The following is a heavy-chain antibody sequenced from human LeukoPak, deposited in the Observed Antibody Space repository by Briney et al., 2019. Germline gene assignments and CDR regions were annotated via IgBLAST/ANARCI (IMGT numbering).Heavy chain of an antibody. D-gene: IGHD2-8*01. Sequence: ASVKVSCKASGYTFTSYGISWVRQAPGQGLEWMGWISTYNGNTNYAQKFQGWVTMTRDTSISTAYMELSRLRSDDTAVYYCARDGNRLDCTNGVCYGASYGMDVWGQGTTVTVSS. CDR3: ARDGNRLDCTNGVCYGASYGMDV. CDR1: GYTFTSYG. CDR2: ISTYNGNT. J-gene: IGHJ6*02. V-gene: IGHV1-18*01.